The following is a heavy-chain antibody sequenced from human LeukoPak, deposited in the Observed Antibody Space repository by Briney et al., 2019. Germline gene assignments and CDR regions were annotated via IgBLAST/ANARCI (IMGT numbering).Heavy chain of an antibody. J-gene: IGHJ4*02. CDR1: GYTFTDYY. V-gene: IGHV1-69-2*01. Sequence: ASVKVSCKVSGYTFTDYYMHWVQQAPGKGLEWMGLVDPEDGETIYAEKFQGRVTITADTSTDTAYMELSSLRSEDTAVYYCAADRSRRDSSGHYFDYWGQGTLVTVSS. D-gene: IGHD3-22*01. CDR2: VDPEDGET. CDR3: AADRSRRDSSGHYFDY.